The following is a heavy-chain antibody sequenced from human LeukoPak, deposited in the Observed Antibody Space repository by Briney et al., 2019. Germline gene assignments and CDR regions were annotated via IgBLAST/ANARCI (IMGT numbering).Heavy chain of an antibody. CDR2: IRYDGSNK. J-gene: IGHJ6*02. CDR3: ARDNPQWLVRSYYYYGMDV. D-gene: IGHD6-19*01. CDR1: GFTFSSYG. V-gene: IGHV3-30*02. Sequence: AGGSLRLSCAASGFTFSSYGMHWVRQAPGKGLEWVAFIRYDGSNKYYADSVKGRFTISRDNAKNSLYLQMNSLRAEDTAVYYCARDNPQWLVRSYYYYGMDVWGQGTTVTVSS.